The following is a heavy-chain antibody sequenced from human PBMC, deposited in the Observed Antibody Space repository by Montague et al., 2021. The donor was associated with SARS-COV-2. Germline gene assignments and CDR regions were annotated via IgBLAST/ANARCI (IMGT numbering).Heavy chain of an antibody. CDR1: GDSDGVEALG. CDR2: TNYRSKRTS. D-gene: IGHD4-17*01. CDR3: VRDTGSAQAGFDA. V-gene: IGHV6-1*01. Sequence: CAISGDSDGVEALGRRSDRQTSSVDLPWLRMTNYRSKRTSDCATXVEGRISIDPDTSKNQFFLHLRSVTPEDTGVYYCVRDTGSAQAGFDAWGQGTLVTVSS. J-gene: IGHJ4*02.